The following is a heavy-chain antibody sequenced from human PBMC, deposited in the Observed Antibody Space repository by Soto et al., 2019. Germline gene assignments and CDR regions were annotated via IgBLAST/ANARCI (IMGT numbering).Heavy chain of an antibody. J-gene: IGHJ6*02. V-gene: IGHV5-10-1*01. CDR2: IDPSDSYT. CDR1: GYSFTSYW. Sequence: LGESLKISCKGSGYSFTSYWISWVRQMPGKGLEWMGRIDPSDSYTNYSPSFQGHVTISADKSISTAYLQWSSLKASDTAMYYCARRIDSGSYYYYYYGMDVWGQGTTVTVSS. CDR3: ARRIDSGSYYYYYYGMDV. D-gene: IGHD3-10*01.